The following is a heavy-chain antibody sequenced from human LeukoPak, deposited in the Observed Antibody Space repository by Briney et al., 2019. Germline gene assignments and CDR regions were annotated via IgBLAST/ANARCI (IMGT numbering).Heavy chain of an antibody. CDR1: GFPFSSYA. CDR3: ARNYGSGMGYYYYYGMDV. Sequence: GRSLRLSCAASGFPFSSYAMHWGRQAPGKGLEWVAVISYDGSNKYYADSVKGRFTISRDDPKNTLYLQMNSLRAEDTAVYYCARNYGSGMGYYYYYGMDVWGQGTTVTVSS. D-gene: IGHD3-10*01. J-gene: IGHJ6*02. CDR2: ISYDGSNK. V-gene: IGHV3-30-3*01.